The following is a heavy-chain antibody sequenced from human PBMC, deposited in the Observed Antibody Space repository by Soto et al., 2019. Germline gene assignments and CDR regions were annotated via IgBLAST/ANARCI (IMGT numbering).Heavy chain of an antibody. J-gene: IGHJ6*02. V-gene: IGHV1-3*01. CDR1: GYTFSNFA. CDR3: ATDGQITTFGVASAPYALDV. CDR2: INAGNGNT. D-gene: IGHD3-3*01. Sequence: ASVKVSCKASGYTFSNFAMHWVRQAPGQRLEWMGWINAGNGNTKYSQKFQGRVTITRDTSASTAYMELSSLRSEDTAVYYYATDGQITTFGVASAPYALDVWGQGTTVTVSS.